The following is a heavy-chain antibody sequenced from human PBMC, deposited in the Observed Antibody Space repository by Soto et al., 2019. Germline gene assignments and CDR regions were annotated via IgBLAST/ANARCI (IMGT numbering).Heavy chain of an antibody. Sequence: EVQLVESGGGLVEPGGSLRLSCAASGFTFSSYSINWVRQAPGKGLEWVSSISSSSSYIYYADSVKGRFTISRDNAKNSLYLQMNSLRAEDTAVYYCARETYYDILTGHYGMDVWGQGTTVTVSS. CDR3: ARETYYDILTGHYGMDV. CDR2: ISSSSSYI. V-gene: IGHV3-21*01. D-gene: IGHD3-9*01. CDR1: GFTFSSYS. J-gene: IGHJ6*02.